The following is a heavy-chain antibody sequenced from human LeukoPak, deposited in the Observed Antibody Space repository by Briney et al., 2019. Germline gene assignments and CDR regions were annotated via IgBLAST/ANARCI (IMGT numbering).Heavy chain of an antibody. D-gene: IGHD6-13*01. CDR2: ISSTSSFI. J-gene: IGHJ4*02. CDR1: GFTFSSHN. V-gene: IGHV3-21*01. Sequence: PGGSLRLSCAASGFTFSSHNMNWVRQAPGKGLEWVSSISSTSSFIYYADSVKGRFTISRDNAENSVYLQMNSLRVEDTAVNYCARGIAAASEFGYWGQGTLVTVSS. CDR3: ARGIAAASEFGY.